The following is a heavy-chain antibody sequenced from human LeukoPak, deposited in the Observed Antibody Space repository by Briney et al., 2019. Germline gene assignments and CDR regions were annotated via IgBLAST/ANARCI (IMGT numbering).Heavy chain of an antibody. CDR3: ARAFDYGDYEGAFDI. J-gene: IGHJ3*02. CDR2: ISSSSTI. V-gene: IGHV3-48*04. Sequence: GGSLRLSCAASGFTFSSYSMNWVRQAPGKGLEWVSYISSSSTIYYADSVKGRFTISRDNAKNSLYLQMNSLRAEDTAVYYCARAFDYGDYEGAFDIWGQGTMVTVSS. D-gene: IGHD4-17*01. CDR1: GFTFSSYS.